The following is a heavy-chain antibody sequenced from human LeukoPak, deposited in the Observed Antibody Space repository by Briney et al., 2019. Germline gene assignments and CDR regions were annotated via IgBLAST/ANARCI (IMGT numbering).Heavy chain of an antibody. CDR3: ARDRTPYSGSYHYFDY. J-gene: IGHJ4*02. Sequence: ASVKVSCKASGYTFTSYGISWVRQAPGQGLEWMGWISAYNGNTNYAQKFQGRVTITTDESTSTAYMELSSLRSEDTAVYYCARDRTPYSGSYHYFDYWGQGTLVTVSS. V-gene: IGHV1-18*01. D-gene: IGHD1-26*01. CDR2: ISAYNGNT. CDR1: GYTFTSYG.